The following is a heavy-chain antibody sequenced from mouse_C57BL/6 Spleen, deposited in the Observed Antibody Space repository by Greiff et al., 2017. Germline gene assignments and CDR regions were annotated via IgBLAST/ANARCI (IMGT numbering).Heavy chain of an antibody. V-gene: IGHV1-81*01. CDR1: GYTFTSYG. Sequence: VKLQESGAELARPGASVKLSCKASGYTFTSYGISWVKQRTGQGLAWIGEIYPRSGNTYYNEKFKGKATLTADKSSSTAYMELRSLTSEDSAVYFCARDDYGSSYKGYYAMEYWGQGTSVTVSS. D-gene: IGHD1-1*01. CDR2: IYPRSGNT. J-gene: IGHJ4*01. CDR3: ARDDYGSSYKGYYAMEY.